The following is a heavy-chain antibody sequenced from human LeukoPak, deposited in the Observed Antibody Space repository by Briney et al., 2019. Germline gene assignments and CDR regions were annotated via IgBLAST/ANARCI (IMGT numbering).Heavy chain of an antibody. Sequence: SETLSLTCTVSGGSISSSSYYWGWIRQPPGTGLEWIGIIYYSGSTYYNPSLKSRVTISVDTSKNQFSLKLSSVTAADTAVYYCAREAVGASDAFDIWGQGTMVTVSS. CDR1: GGSISSSSYY. V-gene: IGHV4-39*07. CDR3: AREAVGASDAFDI. CDR2: IYYSGST. J-gene: IGHJ3*02.